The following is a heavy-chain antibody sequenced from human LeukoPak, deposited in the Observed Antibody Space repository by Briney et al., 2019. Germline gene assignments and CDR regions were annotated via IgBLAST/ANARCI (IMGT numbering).Heavy chain of an antibody. D-gene: IGHD1-20*01. V-gene: IGHV4-59*01. J-gene: IGHJ4*02. Sequence: SETLSLTCTVSGGSISYHWSWMRQPPGKGLEWLGYIYYSGSTNYNPSLKSRVTISVDTSKNQFSLKLRSVTAADTAVYYCARGQYNWNYWGQGTLVTVSS. CDR1: GGSISYH. CDR3: ARGQYNWNY. CDR2: IYYSGST.